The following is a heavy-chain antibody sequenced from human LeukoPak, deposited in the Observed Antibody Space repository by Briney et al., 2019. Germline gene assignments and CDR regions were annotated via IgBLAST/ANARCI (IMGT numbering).Heavy chain of an antibody. CDR2: MNPNSGNT. CDR1: GYTFTSYD. D-gene: IGHD3-22*01. J-gene: IGHJ3*02. CDR3: ARGLYYYGSSGYSDAFDI. Sequence: GASVKVSCKASGYTFTSYDINWVRQATGQGLEWMGWMNPNSGNTGYAQKFQGRVIITRNTSISTAYMELSSLRSEDTAVYYCARGLYYYGSSGYSDAFDIWGQGTMVTVSS. V-gene: IGHV1-8*03.